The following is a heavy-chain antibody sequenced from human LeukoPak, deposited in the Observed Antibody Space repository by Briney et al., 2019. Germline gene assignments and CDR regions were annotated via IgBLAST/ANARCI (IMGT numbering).Heavy chain of an antibody. CDR2: IYYTGTT. V-gene: IGHV4-59*01. Sequence: SETLSLTCTVSGGSISSYYWSWIRQPPGKGLEWIGYIYYTGTTNYNPSLNSRVTISVDTSKNQFSLKLSSVTAADTAVYYCARPRPITIFGVARYAFDIWGQGTMVTVSS. CDR3: ARPRPITIFGVARYAFDI. D-gene: IGHD3-3*01. J-gene: IGHJ3*02. CDR1: GGSISSYY.